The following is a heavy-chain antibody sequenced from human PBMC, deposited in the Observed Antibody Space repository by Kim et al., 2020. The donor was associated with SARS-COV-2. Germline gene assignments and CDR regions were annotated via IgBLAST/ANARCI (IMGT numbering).Heavy chain of an antibody. Sequence: ASVKVSCKASGYTFTSYGISWVRQAPGQGLEWMGWISAYNGNTNYAQKLQGRVTMTTDTSTSTAYMELRSLRSDDTAVYYCARVGPMGLERRRGYFDYWGLGTLVTVSS. J-gene: IGHJ4*02. D-gene: IGHD1-1*01. V-gene: IGHV1-18*01. CDR1: GYTFTSYG. CDR3: ARVGPMGLERRRGYFDY. CDR2: ISAYNGNT.